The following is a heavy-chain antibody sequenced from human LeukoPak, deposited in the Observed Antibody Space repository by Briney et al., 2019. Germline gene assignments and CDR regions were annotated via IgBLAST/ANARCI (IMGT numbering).Heavy chain of an antibody. CDR3: AKVAADSAWYIDL. D-gene: IGHD6-13*01. CDR1: GYTFTSYD. V-gene: IGHV1-8*03. J-gene: IGHJ2*01. CDR2: MNPNSGNT. Sequence: ASVKVSCKASGYTFTSYDINWVRQATGQGLEWMGWMNPNSGNTGYAQKFQGRVTITRNTSISTAYMELSSLRSEDTAVYYCAKVAADSAWYIDLWGRGTLVSVSS.